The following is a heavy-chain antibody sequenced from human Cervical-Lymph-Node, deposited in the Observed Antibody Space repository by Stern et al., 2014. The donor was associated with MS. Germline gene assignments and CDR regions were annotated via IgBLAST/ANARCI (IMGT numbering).Heavy chain of an antibody. CDR2: ITSTSSAI. CDR1: GFTFSTYS. J-gene: IGHJ4*02. Sequence: VQLVESGGGLVQPGGSLRLSCAASGFTFSTYSMNWVRQAPGKGLEWVSHITSTSSAIYYADSVKGRFSISRDKARNSLFLQMSSLRFEYTAVYYGARYQNHLQEKRLYSWGQGTLVTVSS. D-gene: IGHD1-14*01. CDR3: ARYQNHLQEKRLYS. V-gene: IGHV3-48*01.